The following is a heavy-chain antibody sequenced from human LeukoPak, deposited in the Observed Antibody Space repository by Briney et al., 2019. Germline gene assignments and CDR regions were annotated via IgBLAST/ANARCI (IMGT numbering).Heavy chain of an antibody. CDR2: ISSSGSTI. CDR1: GFTFSSYE. J-gene: IGHJ3*02. V-gene: IGHV3-48*03. CDR3: ARETDSAFDT. Sequence: GGSLRLSCVASGFTFSSYEMNWVRQAPGKGLEWVSYISSSGSTIYYADSVKGRFTISRDNAKNSLYLQMNSLRAEDTAVYYCARETDSAFDTWGQGTMVTISS.